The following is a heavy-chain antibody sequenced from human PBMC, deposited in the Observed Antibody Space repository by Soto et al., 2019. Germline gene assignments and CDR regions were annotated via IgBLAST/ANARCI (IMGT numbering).Heavy chain of an antibody. CDR1: GFTFSNAW. Sequence: EVQLVESGGGLVKPGGSLRLSCAASGFTFSNAWMSWVRQAPGKGLEWVGRIKSKTDGGTTDYAAPVKGRFTISRDDSKNTLYLQMNSLKTEDTAVYYCTTTLGYWSSTSCYKGPRFDDDFDIWGQGTMVTVSS. CDR3: TTTLGYWSSTSCYKGPRFDDDFDI. J-gene: IGHJ3*02. CDR2: IKSKTDGGTT. D-gene: IGHD2-2*02. V-gene: IGHV3-15*01.